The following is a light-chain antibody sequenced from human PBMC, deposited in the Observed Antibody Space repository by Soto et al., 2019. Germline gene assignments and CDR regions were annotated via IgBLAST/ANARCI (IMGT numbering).Light chain of an antibody. CDR2: GNT. CDR1: SSNIGTYD. CDR3: QSYDISLSGVL. J-gene: IGLJ2*01. Sequence: QSALTQPPSVSGAPGQRVTISCTGTSSNIGTYDVQWYQQVPGTAPKLLIFGNTNRPSGVPDRFSGSKSGTSASLAITGLQAEDEADYYCQSYDISLSGVLFGGGTKLTVL. V-gene: IGLV1-40*01.